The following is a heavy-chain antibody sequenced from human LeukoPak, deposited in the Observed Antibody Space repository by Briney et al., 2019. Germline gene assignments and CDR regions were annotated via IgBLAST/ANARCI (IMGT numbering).Heavy chain of an antibody. CDR1: GGSISSNNYY. V-gene: IGHV4-39*07. CDR3: ARDRQQLVRGDHFDF. Sequence: SETLSLTCSVSGGSISSNNYYWAWIRQPPGKGLEWIGSTDYSGNTYYNPPLESRVTISVDTSKSQFSLKLRSVTAADTAVYYCARDRQQLVRGDHFDFWGQGTLATVSS. D-gene: IGHD6-13*01. J-gene: IGHJ4*02. CDR2: TDYSGNT.